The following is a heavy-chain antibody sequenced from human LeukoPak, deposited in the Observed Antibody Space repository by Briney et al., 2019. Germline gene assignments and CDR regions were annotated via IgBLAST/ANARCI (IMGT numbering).Heavy chain of an antibody. D-gene: IGHD3-3*01. J-gene: IGHJ4*02. CDR1: GGSISSYY. CDR2: IYYSGST. Sequence: SETLSLTCTVSGGSISSYYWSWIRQPPGKGLEWIGYIYYSGSTNYNPSLKSRVTMSIDKSKNQFSLKLNSVTAADTAVYYCVRGFSDYWGQGTLVTVSS. CDR3: VRGFSDY. V-gene: IGHV4-59*08.